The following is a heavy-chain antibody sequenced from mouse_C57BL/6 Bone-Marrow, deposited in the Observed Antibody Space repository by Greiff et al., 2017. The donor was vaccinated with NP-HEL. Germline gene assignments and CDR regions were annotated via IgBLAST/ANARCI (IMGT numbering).Heavy chain of an antibody. CDR2: IYPRSGNT. D-gene: IGHD1-1*02. CDR3: ARKLSGYFDY. V-gene: IGHV1-81*01. Sequence: VQLQRSGAELARPGASVKLSCKASGYTFTSYGISWVKQRTGQGLEWIGEIYPRSGNTYYNEKFKGKATLTADKSSSTAYMELRSLTSEDSAVYFCARKLSGYFDYWGQGTTLTVSS. CDR1: GYTFTSYG. J-gene: IGHJ2*01.